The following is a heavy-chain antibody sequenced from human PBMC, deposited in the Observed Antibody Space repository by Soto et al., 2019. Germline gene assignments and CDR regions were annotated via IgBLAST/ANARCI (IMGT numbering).Heavy chain of an antibody. CDR1: GYSFTNND. J-gene: IGHJ5*02. Sequence: ASVKVSCKASGYSFTNNDVSWVRQATGQGLEWMGWMNPGSGDTGYAQKFQGRVTMTRDISIATAYMELSSLRSDDTAIYYCARMETFGWLNWFDPWGQGTLVTVSS. CDR3: ARMETFGWLNWFDP. CDR2: MNPGSGDT. V-gene: IGHV1-8*01. D-gene: IGHD3-16*01.